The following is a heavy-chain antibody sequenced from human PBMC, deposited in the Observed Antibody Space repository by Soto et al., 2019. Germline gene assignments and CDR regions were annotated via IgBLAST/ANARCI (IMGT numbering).Heavy chain of an antibody. D-gene: IGHD3-22*01. J-gene: IGHJ4*02. V-gene: IGHV3-21*01. Sequence: PXESLRLSCEATGFPFSSYSMTWVRQAPGQGLEWVSSISSSGRYIYYADSVKGRFTISRDNAQNSVYLHLTSLRAEDTAVYYCTIYYYDSDGLREMDYWGQGALVTVSS. CDR3: TIYYYDSDGLREMDY. CDR2: ISSSGRYI. CDR1: GFPFSSYS.